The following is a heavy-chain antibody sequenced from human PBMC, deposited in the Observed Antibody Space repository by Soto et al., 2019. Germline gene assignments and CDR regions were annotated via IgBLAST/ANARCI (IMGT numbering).Heavy chain of an antibody. D-gene: IGHD3-3*01. V-gene: IGHV3-30*18. Sequence: LRLSCAASGFTFSSYGMHWVRQAPGKGLEWVAVISYDGSNKYYADSVKGRFTISRDNSKNTLYLQMNSLRAEDTAVYYCAKDRKEAVLRFLEWSEYYYYGMDVWGQGTTVTVSS. J-gene: IGHJ6*02. CDR1: GFTFSSYG. CDR2: ISYDGSNK. CDR3: AKDRKEAVLRFLEWSEYYYYGMDV.